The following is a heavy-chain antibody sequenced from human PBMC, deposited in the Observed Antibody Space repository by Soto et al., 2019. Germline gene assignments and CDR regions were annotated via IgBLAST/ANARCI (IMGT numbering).Heavy chain of an antibody. CDR3: ARGYCSSTSCQYYFDF. CDR2: INGGNGDT. Sequence: ASVKVSCKASGYTFTGYAIHWVRQAPGQRHEWMGWINGGNGDTKYSQKFQGRVTITRDTSASTAYMELTSLGSEDTAVYHCARGYCSSTSCQYYFDFWGQGTLVTVSS. J-gene: IGHJ4*02. D-gene: IGHD2-2*01. CDR1: GYTFTGYA. V-gene: IGHV1-3*01.